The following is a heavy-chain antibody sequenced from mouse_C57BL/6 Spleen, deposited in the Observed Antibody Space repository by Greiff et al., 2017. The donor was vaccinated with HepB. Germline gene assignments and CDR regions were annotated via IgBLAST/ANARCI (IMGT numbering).Heavy chain of an antibody. J-gene: IGHJ3*01. CDR2: IYPGDGDT. Sequence: VQLQQSGAELVKPGASVKISCKASGYAFSSYWMNWVKQRPGKGLEWIGQIYPGDGDTNYNGKFKGKATLTADKSSSTAYMQLSSLTSEDSAVYCCARENPVGHWFAYWGQGTLVTVSA. V-gene: IGHV1-80*01. CDR3: ARENPVGHWFAY. CDR1: GYAFSSYW. D-gene: IGHD1-3*01.